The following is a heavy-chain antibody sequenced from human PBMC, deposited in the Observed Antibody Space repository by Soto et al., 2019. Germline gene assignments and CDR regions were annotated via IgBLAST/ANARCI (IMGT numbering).Heavy chain of an antibody. D-gene: IGHD3-16*01. V-gene: IGHV4-39*01. J-gene: IGHJ4*02. Sequence: QLQLQESGPGLVKPSETLSLTCTVSGGSISSSSYYWGWIRQPPGKGLEWIGSIYYSGSTYYNPSLKSRVTISVDTSKNQFSLKLSSVTAADTAVYYCASGEDDYIWGGYRYPGDWGQGTLVTVSS. CDR1: GGSISSSSYY. CDR2: IYYSGST. CDR3: ASGEDDYIWGGYRYPGD.